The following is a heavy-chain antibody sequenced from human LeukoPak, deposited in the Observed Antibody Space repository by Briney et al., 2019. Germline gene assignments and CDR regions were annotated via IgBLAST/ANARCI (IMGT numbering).Heavy chain of an antibody. Sequence: GGSLRLSCTASGFTFGDYAMSWVRQAPGKGLEWVANIKPDGSETYYVDSVKGRFTMSRDNAKNSLFLQMNSLRAEDTAVYYCATDPLRYYATSAYYSWGQGTLVTVSP. D-gene: IGHD3-22*01. CDR3: ATDPLRYYATSAYYS. J-gene: IGHJ4*02. CDR1: GFTFGDYA. V-gene: IGHV3-7*01. CDR2: IKPDGSET.